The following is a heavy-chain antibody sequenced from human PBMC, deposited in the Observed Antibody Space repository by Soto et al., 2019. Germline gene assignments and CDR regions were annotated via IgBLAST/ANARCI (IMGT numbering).Heavy chain of an antibody. D-gene: IGHD3-3*01. CDR2: IYHSGST. J-gene: IGHJ4*02. Sequence: QLQLQESGSGLVKPSQTLSLTCAVSGGSISSGGYSWSWIRQPPGKGLEWIGYIYHSGSTYYNPSLKSRVTISVDRSKNQFSLKLSSVNAADTAVYYCASALNYYDFWSGYYQNWGQGTLVTVSS. CDR1: GGSISSGGYS. V-gene: IGHV4-30-2*01. CDR3: ASALNYYDFWSGYYQN.